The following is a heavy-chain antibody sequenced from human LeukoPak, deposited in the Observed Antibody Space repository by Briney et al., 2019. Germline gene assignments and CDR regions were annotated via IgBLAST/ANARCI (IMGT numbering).Heavy chain of an antibody. V-gene: IGHV3-21*04. CDR3: AGADDSSGLGLFDI. J-gene: IGHJ3*02. Sequence: GGSLRLSCAASGFTFSSYSINWVRQAPGQGLEWVSSISSSSSYIYYADSVKGRFSISRDNAKNSLYLQMNSLRAEDTAVYYCAGADDSSGLGLFDIWGQGTMVTVSS. CDR1: GFTFSSYS. D-gene: IGHD3-22*01. CDR2: ISSSSSYI.